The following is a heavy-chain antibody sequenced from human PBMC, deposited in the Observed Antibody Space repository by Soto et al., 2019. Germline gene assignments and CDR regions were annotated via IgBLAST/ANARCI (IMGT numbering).Heavy chain of an antibody. V-gene: IGHV3-30*18. J-gene: IGHJ6*02. CDR3: AKDLRTTISDYGMDV. Sequence: VQLVESGGGLVQPGGSLRLSCVASGFTFSSYSMNWVRQAPGKGLEWVAVISYDETNEHYVDSVKGRFTISRDNSKSILYLQMNRLRPEDTAVYKCAKDLRTTISDYGMDVWGQGTTVTVSS. CDR1: GFTFSSYS. CDR2: ISYDETNE.